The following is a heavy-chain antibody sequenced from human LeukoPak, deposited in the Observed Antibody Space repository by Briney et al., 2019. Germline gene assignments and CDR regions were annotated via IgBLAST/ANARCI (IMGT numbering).Heavy chain of an antibody. D-gene: IGHD6-13*01. Sequence: SETLSLTCTVSGGSISSSSYYWGWIRQPPGKGLEWIGSIYYSGSTYYNPSLKSRVTISVDTSKNQFSLKLSSVTAADTAVYYCARQRAGIAAQRFDYWGQGTLVTVSS. V-gene: IGHV4-39*01. CDR1: GGSISSSSYY. J-gene: IGHJ4*02. CDR2: IYYSGST. CDR3: ARQRAGIAAQRFDY.